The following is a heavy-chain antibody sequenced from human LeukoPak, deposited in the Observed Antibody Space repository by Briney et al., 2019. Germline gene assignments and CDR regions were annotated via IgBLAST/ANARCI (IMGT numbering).Heavy chain of an antibody. CDR2: IYPGDSDT. Sequence: GESLKISCKGSGYSFTSYWIGWVRQMPGKGLEWMGMIYPGDSDTRYSPSFQGQVTISADKSISTAYLQWNSLKASSTAMYYCARLGCSSTSCYAVSFWLFDYWGQGTLVTVSS. D-gene: IGHD2-2*01. CDR1: GYSFTSYW. J-gene: IGHJ4*02. V-gene: IGHV5-51*01. CDR3: ARLGCSSTSCYAVSFWLFDY.